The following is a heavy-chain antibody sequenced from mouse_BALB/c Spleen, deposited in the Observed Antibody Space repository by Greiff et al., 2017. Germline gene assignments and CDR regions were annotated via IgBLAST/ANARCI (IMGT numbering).Heavy chain of an antibody. CDR1: GYSFTGYY. D-gene: IGHD2-12*01. CDR2: INPYNGAT. V-gene: IGHV1-31*01. Sequence: VQLQQSGPELVKPGASVKISCKASGYSFTGYYMHWVKQSHVKSLEWIGRINPYNGATSYNQNFKDKASLTVDKSSSTAYMELHSLTSEDSAVYYCARSDDGAWFAYWGQGTLVTVSA. CDR3: ARSDDGAWFAY. J-gene: IGHJ3*01.